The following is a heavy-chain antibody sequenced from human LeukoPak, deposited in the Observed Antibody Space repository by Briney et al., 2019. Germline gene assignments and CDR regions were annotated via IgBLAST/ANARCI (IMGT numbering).Heavy chain of an antibody. CDR2: INPNSSGT. Sequence: ASVNVSCKASGYTFTGYYMHWVRQAPGQGLEWMGRINPNSSGTNYAQKFQGRVTMTRDTSISTAYMELSRLRSDDTAVYYCARAGVGYYDFWSGPGGVDIWGQGTMVTVSS. CDR1: GYTFTGYY. J-gene: IGHJ3*02. D-gene: IGHD3-3*01. CDR3: ARAGVGYYDFWSGPGGVDI. V-gene: IGHV1-2*06.